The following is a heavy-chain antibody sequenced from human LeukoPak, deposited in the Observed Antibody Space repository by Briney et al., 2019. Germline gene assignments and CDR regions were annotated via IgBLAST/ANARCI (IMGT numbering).Heavy chain of an antibody. J-gene: IGHJ4*02. CDR2: IIPIFGTA. Sequence: SVKVSCKASGGTFSSYAISWVRQAPGQGLEWMGGIIPIFGTANYAQKFQGRVTITADESTSTAYMELSRLRSDDTAVYYCARDEPYSSGWYYFDYWGQGTLVTVSS. D-gene: IGHD6-19*01. CDR3: ARDEPYSSGWYYFDY. CDR1: GGTFSSYA. V-gene: IGHV1-69*13.